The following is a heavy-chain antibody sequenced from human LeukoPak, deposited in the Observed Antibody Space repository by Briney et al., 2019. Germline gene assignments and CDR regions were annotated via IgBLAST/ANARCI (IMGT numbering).Heavy chain of an antibody. CDR3: AREYCSGASCYSGWFDP. CDR2: INPDGSTT. Sequence: GGSLRLSCAASGFSISTYGIHWVRQAPGKGLVWVSRINPDGSTTYYADSVKGRITISRDNAKNTLYLQMNSLRAEDTAVYYCAREYCSGASCYSGWFDPWGQGTLVTVSS. J-gene: IGHJ5*02. V-gene: IGHV3-74*01. CDR1: GFSISTYG. D-gene: IGHD2-2*01.